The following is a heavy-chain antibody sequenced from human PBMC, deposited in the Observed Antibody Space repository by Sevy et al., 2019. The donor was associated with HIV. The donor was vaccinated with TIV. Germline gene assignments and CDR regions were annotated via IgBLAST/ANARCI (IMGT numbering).Heavy chain of an antibody. CDR2: ISSSSSYI. CDR1: VFTFSSYS. J-gene: IGHJ4*02. V-gene: IGHV3-21*01. Sequence: GGSLRLSCAASVFTFSSYSMNWVRQAPGKGLEWVSSISSSSSYIYYADSVKGRFTISRDNAKNSLYLQMNSLRAEDTAVYYCAATWGSGMNYFDYWGQGTLVTVSS. D-gene: IGHD3-10*01. CDR3: AATWGSGMNYFDY.